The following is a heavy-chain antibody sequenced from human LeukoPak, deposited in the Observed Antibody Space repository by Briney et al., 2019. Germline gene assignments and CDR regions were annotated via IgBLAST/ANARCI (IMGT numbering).Heavy chain of an antibody. J-gene: IGHJ6*03. D-gene: IGHD6-6*01. CDR3: AREVLSVAARPNYYYMDV. CDR1: GGTFSSYA. V-gene: IGHV1-69*05. Sequence: SVKVSCKASGGTFSSYAISWVRQAPGQGLEWMGGIIPIFGTANYAQKFQGRVTITTDEPTSTAYMELSSLRSEDTAVYYCAREVLSVAARPNYYYMDVWGKGTTVTVSS. CDR2: IIPIFGTA.